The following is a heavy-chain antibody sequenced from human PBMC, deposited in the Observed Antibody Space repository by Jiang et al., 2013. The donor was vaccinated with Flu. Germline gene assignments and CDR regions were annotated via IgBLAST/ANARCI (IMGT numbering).Heavy chain of an antibody. V-gene: IGHV3-23*01. CDR1: GFTFSNYA. D-gene: IGHD1-26*01. CDR2: ISGSGDYA. J-gene: IGHJ4*02. CDR3: AKEAGHSVGTIRGYFDY. Sequence: QLLESGGGLVQPGVSLRLSCAASGFTFSNYAMTWVRQAPGKGLEWVSAISGSGDYAYYADSVKGRFTISRDNSKNTLSLQMNSLRAEDTAVYYCAKEAGHSVGTIRGYFDYWGQGTLVTVSS.